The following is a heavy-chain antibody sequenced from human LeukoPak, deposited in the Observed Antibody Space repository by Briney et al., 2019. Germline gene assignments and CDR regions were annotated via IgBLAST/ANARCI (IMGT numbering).Heavy chain of an antibody. D-gene: IGHD4-17*01. CDR2: VEHDGSRT. CDR1: GFTFTSYW. CDR3: ATDLG. J-gene: IGHJ4*02. Sequence: GGSLRLSCAASGFTFTSYWMHWVRQPPGKGLVWVSRVEHDGSRTAYADSVAGRFTISRDNARNMVYLQMNSLRAEDTAVYYCATDLGWGQGTLVTVSS. V-gene: IGHV3-74*01.